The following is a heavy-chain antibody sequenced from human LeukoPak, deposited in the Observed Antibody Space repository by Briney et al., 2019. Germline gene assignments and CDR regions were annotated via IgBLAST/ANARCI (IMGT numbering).Heavy chain of an antibody. D-gene: IGHD2/OR15-2a*01. CDR3: ALCLDWFDP. V-gene: IGHV4-31*03. CDR1: GGSISSGGYY. Sequence: SEPLSLTCTVSGGSISSGGYYWSRIRQHPGKGLEWIWYIYYSGSTYYNPSLKSRVTISVDTSKNQFSLKLSSVTAADTAVYYCALCLDWFDPWGQGTLVTVSS. J-gene: IGHJ5*02. CDR2: IYYSGST.